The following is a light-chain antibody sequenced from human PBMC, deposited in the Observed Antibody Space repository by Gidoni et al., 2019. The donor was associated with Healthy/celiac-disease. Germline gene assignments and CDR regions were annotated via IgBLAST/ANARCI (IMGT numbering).Light chain of an antibody. CDR2: DTS. J-gene: IGLJ2*01. CDR3: LLSYSGARVV. Sequence: QAVVTQEPSLTVSPGGTVTLTCGSSTGPFTSGHYPYWFQQKPGQAPRTLIYDTSNKHSWTPARFSGSLLGGKAALTLSGAQPEDEAEYYCLLSYSGARVVFGGGTKLTVL. CDR1: TGPFTSGHY. V-gene: IGLV7-46*01.